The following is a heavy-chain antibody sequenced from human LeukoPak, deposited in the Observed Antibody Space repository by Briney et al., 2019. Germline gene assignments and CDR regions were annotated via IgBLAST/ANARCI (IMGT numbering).Heavy chain of an antibody. CDR2: IIPIFGTA. Sequence: GASVKVSCKSSGGTFSSYAIIWVRQAPGQGLEWMGGIIPIFGTANYAQKFQGRVTITADESTSTAYMELSSLRSEDTAVYYCARDGYSYGNVDYWGQGTVVTVSS. D-gene: IGHD5-18*01. CDR3: ARDGYSYGNVDY. J-gene: IGHJ4*02. V-gene: IGHV1-69*13. CDR1: GGTFSSYA.